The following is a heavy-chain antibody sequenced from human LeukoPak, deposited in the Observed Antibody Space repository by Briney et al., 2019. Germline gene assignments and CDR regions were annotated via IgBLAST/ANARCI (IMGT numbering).Heavy chain of an antibody. CDR1: GGSFSGCY. Sequence: PSETLSLTCAVYGGSFSGCYWSWIRQPPGKGLEWIGEINHSGSTNYNPSLKSRVTISVDTSKNQFSLKLSSVTAADTAVYYCARGGAAALGTARNWFDPWGQGTLVTVSS. CDR3: ARGGAAALGTARNWFDP. CDR2: INHSGST. D-gene: IGHD6-13*01. V-gene: IGHV4-34*01. J-gene: IGHJ5*02.